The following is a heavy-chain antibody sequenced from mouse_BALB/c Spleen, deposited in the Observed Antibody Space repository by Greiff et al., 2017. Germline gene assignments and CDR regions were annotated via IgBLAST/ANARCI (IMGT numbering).Heavy chain of an antibody. Sequence: VQLQQSGAELARPGASVKLSCKASGYTFTSYWMQWVKQRPGQGLEWIGAIYPGDGDTRYTQKFKGKATLTADKSSSTAYMQLSSLASEDSAVYYCARDYGYDDYWGQGTTLTVSS. J-gene: IGHJ2*01. V-gene: IGHV1-87*01. D-gene: IGHD2-2*01. CDR3: ARDYGYDDY. CDR2: IYPGDGDT. CDR1: GYTFTSYW.